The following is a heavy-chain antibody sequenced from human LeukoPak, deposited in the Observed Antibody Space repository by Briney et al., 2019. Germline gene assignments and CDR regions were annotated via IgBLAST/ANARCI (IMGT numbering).Heavy chain of an antibody. D-gene: IGHD6-19*01. V-gene: IGHV3-23*01. CDR2: VNGSGDTT. Sequence: PGGSLRHSCAASGFIFSNYAMSWARQAPGKGPEWVSAVNGSGDTTYYADSVKGRFTISRDNSKNTMYLEMNSLRAEDTAVYYCAKDLRAVTGRGPFDYWGQGTLVTVSS. CDR3: AKDLRAVTGRGPFDY. CDR1: GFIFSNYA. J-gene: IGHJ4*02.